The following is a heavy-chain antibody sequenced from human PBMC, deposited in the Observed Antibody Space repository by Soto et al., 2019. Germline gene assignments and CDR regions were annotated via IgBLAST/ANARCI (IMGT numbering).Heavy chain of an antibody. CDR1: GFTFNYYG. Sequence: GGSLRLSCVASGFTFNYYGIHWVRQAPGKGREWVAVIWYDGTKKDYVDSVQGRFTVSRDNSRNTMHLEMNSLRADDTAIYYWARDGSSTHLYYGLDVWGQGTLVTVSS. J-gene: IGHJ6*02. CDR2: IWYDGTKK. CDR3: ARDGSSTHLYYGLDV. V-gene: IGHV3-33*01. D-gene: IGHD1-26*01.